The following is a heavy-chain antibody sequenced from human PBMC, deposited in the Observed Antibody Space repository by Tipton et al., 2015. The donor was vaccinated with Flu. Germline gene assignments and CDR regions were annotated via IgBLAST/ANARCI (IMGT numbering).Heavy chain of an antibody. D-gene: IGHD3-10*01. CDR2: IYSSGIT. V-gene: IGHV4-4*07. CDR1: GGSLSSFY. CDR3: ARGSGSGTFVIFDY. Sequence: LRLSCTVSGGSLSSFYWTWIRQPAGKGLEWIGRIYSSGITKYNPSLKSRVTMSVDTSKNQFSLSLSSVTAADTAVYYCARGSGSGTFVIFDYWGPGTLVAVSS. J-gene: IGHJ4*02.